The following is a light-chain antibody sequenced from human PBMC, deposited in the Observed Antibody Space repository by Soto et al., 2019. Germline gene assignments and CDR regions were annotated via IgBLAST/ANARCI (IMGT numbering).Light chain of an antibody. J-gene: IGLJ1*01. CDR2: DVS. CDR3: LSYTTSGTYV. V-gene: IGLV2-14*01. Sequence: QSALTQPASVSGSPGQSITISCTGTNSDVGAYNYVSWYQQYPDKAPKVMIYDVSNRPSGVSNRFSGSKSGNTASLTISGLEADDEADYSCLSYTTSGTYVFGTGTQLTVL. CDR1: NSDVGAYNY.